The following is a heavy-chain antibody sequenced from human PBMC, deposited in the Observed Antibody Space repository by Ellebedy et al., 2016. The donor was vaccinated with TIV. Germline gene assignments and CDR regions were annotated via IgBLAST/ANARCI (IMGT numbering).Heavy chain of an antibody. CDR3: ARHQNFDLLSGFDY. J-gene: IGHJ4*02. D-gene: IGHD3-9*01. CDR1: DGSVSSSSYY. V-gene: IGHV4-39*01. Sequence: PSETLSLTCSVSDGSVSSSSYYWAWIRQPPGKGLEWIGRVYYSGSTYYNPSLKSRVTISVATSKSKFSLNLNSVTAADTAVYYCARHQNFDLLSGFDYWGQGTLVTVSS. CDR2: VYYSGST.